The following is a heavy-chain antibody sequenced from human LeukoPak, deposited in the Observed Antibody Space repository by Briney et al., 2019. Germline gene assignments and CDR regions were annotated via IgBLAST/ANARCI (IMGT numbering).Heavy chain of an antibody. CDR1: GGSISSSSYY. D-gene: IGHD3-10*01. Sequence: SETLSLTCTVSGGSISSSSYYWGWIRQPPGKGLEWIGSIYYSGSTYYNLSLKSRVTISVDTSKNQFSLKLSSVTAADTAVYYCARARPYGSGSYFDYWGQGTLVTVSS. J-gene: IGHJ4*02. CDR3: ARARPYGSGSYFDY. CDR2: IYYSGST. V-gene: IGHV4-39*01.